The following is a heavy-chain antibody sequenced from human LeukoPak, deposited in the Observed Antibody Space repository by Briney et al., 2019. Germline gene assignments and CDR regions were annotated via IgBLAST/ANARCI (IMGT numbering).Heavy chain of an antibody. D-gene: IGHD6-13*01. V-gene: IGHV3-38-3*01. CDR1: GFTFSNAR. Sequence: AGGSLRLSCAASGFTFSNARMTWVRQAPGKGLEWVSSISGGSTYYADSVKGRFTISRDNSKNTLYLQMNSLRAEDTAVYYCARGGPAAGRFDYWGQGTLVTVSS. CDR2: ISGGST. J-gene: IGHJ4*02. CDR3: ARGGPAAGRFDY.